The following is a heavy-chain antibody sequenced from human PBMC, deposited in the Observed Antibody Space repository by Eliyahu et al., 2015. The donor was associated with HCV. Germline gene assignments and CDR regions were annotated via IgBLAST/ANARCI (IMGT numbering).Heavy chain of an antibody. V-gene: IGHV1-2*02. J-gene: IGHJ4*02. D-gene: IGHD1-26*01. Sequence: QVQLVQSGAEVMKPGASARVSXKTSGYSFSGYYXHWVRQAPGQGLEWMGWINSKNGDTNXAQKFQARVTMTRDTSITTAYMDVTRLTSDDTAVYYCARAHGVIVTGYFDYWGQGTLLTVSS. CDR2: INSKNGDT. CDR1: GYSFSGYY. CDR3: ARAHGVIVTGYFDY.